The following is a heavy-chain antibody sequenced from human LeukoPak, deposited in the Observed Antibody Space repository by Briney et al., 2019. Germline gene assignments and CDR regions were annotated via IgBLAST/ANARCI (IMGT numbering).Heavy chain of an antibody. CDR2: ISGSGGST. V-gene: IGHV3-23*01. CDR3: AKGEGIVVVPAAQGGVFDY. D-gene: IGHD2-2*01. Sequence: PGGSLRLSCAASGFTFSSYAMSWVRQAPGKGLEWVSAISGSGGSTYYADSVKGRFTISRDNSKNTLYLQMNSLRAEDTAVYYCAKGEGIVVVPAAQGGVFDYWGQGTLVTVSS. J-gene: IGHJ4*02. CDR1: GFTFSSYA.